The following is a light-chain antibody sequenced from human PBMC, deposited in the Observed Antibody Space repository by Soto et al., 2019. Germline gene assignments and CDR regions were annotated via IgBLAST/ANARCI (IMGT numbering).Light chain of an antibody. J-gene: IGKJ4*01. V-gene: IGKV1-9*01. Sequence: DIQLTQSPSFLPASVGDRVTITCRASQGISNYLAWYQQKPGKAPGLLMYAASTLQRGVSSRFSGSGSGTEFTLTISNLQPDDFATYYCQQLNSYPLTFGARTKVEIK. CDR2: AAS. CDR1: QGISNY. CDR3: QQLNSYPLT.